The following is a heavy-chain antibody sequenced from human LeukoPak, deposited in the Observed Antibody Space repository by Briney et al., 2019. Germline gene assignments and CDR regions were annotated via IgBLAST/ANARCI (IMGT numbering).Heavy chain of an antibody. CDR2: INPSGTT. Sequence: PSETLSLTCAVYGGSFSDYDWSWTRQPSGKGLEWIGEINPSGTTNDNPSLKSRVTMSVDTSKSQFSLNLRSVTAADTAVYYCARSITYYYGSGSYYNDAFDIWGQGTMVTVSS. V-gene: IGHV4-34*01. D-gene: IGHD3-10*01. J-gene: IGHJ3*02. CDR1: GGSFSDYD. CDR3: ARSITYYYGSGSYYNDAFDI.